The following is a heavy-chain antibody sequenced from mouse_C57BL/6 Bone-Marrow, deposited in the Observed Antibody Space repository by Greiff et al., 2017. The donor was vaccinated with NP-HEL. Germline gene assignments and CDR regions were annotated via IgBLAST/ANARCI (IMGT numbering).Heavy chain of an antibody. Sequence: VQLQQSGPELVKPGASVKISCKASGYSFTGYYMHWVKQSHGNILDWIGYIYPYNGVSSYNQKFKGKATLTVDKSSSTAYMELRSLTSEDSAVYYCARRVYYYCSSPYWYFDVWGTGTTVTVSS. D-gene: IGHD1-1*01. CDR3: ARRVYYYCSSPYWYFDV. CDR2: IYPYNGVS. J-gene: IGHJ1*03. CDR1: GYSFTGYY. V-gene: IGHV1-31*01.